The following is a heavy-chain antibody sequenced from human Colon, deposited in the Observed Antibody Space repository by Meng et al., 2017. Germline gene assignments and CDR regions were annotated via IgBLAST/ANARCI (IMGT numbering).Heavy chain of an antibody. J-gene: IGHJ5*02. CDR3: AKDSSGYDFRP. CDR2: ITTRSAYI. Sequence: GGSLRLSCAASGFTFSSYSMIWVRQAPGKGLEWVSYITTRSAYIYYADSVKGRFTISRDNAKNSLYLQMNSLRAEDTAVYYCAKDSSGYDFRPWGQGTLVTVSS. V-gene: IGHV3-21*01. D-gene: IGHD5-12*01. CDR1: GFTFSSYS.